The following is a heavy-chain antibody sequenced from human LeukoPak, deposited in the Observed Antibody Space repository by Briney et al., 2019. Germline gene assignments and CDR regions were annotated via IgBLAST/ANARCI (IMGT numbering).Heavy chain of an antibody. Sequence: GGSLRLSCGASGFTCSSYGMHWVRQAPGKGLEWVAVIWFDGTKKYYADSVKGRFTISRDNSKNTLYLQMNSLRAEDTAVYYCARDASLSYSYMDVWGKGTTVTVSS. CDR2: IWFDGTKK. J-gene: IGHJ6*03. CDR1: GFTCSSYG. CDR3: ARDASLSYSYMDV. V-gene: IGHV3-33*01.